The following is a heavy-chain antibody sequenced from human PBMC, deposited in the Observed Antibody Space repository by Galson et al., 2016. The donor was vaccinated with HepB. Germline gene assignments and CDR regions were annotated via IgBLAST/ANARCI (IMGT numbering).Heavy chain of an antibody. CDR2: INRNSDGGTT. D-gene: IGHD6-13*01. V-gene: IGHV3-15*01. J-gene: IGHJ4*02. CDR1: GFTFSNLW. Sequence: SLRLSCAASGFTFSNLWMSWVRQAPGKGLEWVGRINRNSDGGTTDYAAPVRGRFTISRDDSQNTLHLQMNSLKIEDTAVYYCIAGAGYSNGLESFYWGQGTLVTVSS. CDR3: IAGAGYSNGLESFY.